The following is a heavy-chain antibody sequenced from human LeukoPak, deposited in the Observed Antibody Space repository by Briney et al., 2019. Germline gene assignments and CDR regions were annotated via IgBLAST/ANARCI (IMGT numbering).Heavy chain of an antibody. CDR2: INPNSGGT. CDR3: ARGEAVGATYYYYYYMDV. D-gene: IGHD1-26*01. J-gene: IGHJ6*03. CDR1: GYTFTGYY. Sequence: ASVKVSCKASGYTFTGYYMHWVRQAPGQGLEWMGWINPNSGGTNYAQKFQGRVTMTRDTSISTAYMELSRLRSDDTAVYYCARGEAVGATYYYYYYMDVWGKGTTVTVSS. V-gene: IGHV1-2*02.